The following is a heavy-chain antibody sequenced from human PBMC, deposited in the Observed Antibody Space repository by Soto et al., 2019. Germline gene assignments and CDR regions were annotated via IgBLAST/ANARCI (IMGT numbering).Heavy chain of an antibody. D-gene: IGHD6-6*01. CDR1: GYSFTSYW. Sequence: SLKISCKGSGYSFTSYWIGWVRQMPGKGLEWMGIIYPGDSDTRYSPSFQGQVTISADKSISTAYLQWSSLKASDTAMYYCARPSIAARPRPYYYGMDVWGQGTTVTV. J-gene: IGHJ6*02. CDR2: IYPGDSDT. V-gene: IGHV5-51*01. CDR3: ARPSIAARPRPYYYGMDV.